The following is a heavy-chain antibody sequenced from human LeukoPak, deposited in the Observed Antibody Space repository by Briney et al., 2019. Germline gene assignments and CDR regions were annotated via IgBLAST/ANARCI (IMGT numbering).Heavy chain of an antibody. J-gene: IGHJ4*02. D-gene: IGHD6-13*01. V-gene: IGHV4-61*02. CDR2: IYTSGST. CDR3: ARDRIAAAGYYFDY. Sequence: SETLSLTCTVSGGSISSGSYYWSWIRQPAGKGLEWIGRIYTSGSTNYNPSLKSRVTMSVDTSKNQFSLKLSSVTAADTAVYCCARDRIAAAGYYFDYWGQGTLVTVSS. CDR1: GGSISSGSYY.